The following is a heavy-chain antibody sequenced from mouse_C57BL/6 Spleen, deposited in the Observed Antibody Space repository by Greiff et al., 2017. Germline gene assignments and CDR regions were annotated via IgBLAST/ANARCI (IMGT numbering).Heavy chain of an antibody. Sequence: EVQLVESGGGLVQPGGSLKFSCAASGFTISDYYMYWVRQTPEKRLEWVAYLSNGGGSTYYPDTVKGRFTISSDNAKQTLYLQMSLLKSEDTAMYYCAIPYYYGSLEGYFYYWGHGTTLTVSS. D-gene: IGHD1-1*01. V-gene: IGHV5-12*01. CDR2: LSNGGGST. CDR3: AIPYYYGSLEGYFYY. CDR1: GFTISDYY. J-gene: IGHJ2*01.